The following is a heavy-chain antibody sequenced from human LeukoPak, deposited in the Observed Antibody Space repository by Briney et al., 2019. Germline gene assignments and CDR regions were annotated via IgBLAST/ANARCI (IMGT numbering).Heavy chain of an antibody. Sequence: GESLKIPSKASAYIFTSYWIGWVRRLPGKGLEGRGIIFPGDSDTRYSPSFQGQVTISADKSISTAYLQWSSLKASDTAMYYCARLLVMVRGVIRGFDPWGQGTLVTVSS. D-gene: IGHD3-10*01. CDR1: AYIFTSYW. CDR3: ARLLVMVRGVIRGFDP. CDR2: IFPGDSDT. V-gene: IGHV5-51*01. J-gene: IGHJ5*02.